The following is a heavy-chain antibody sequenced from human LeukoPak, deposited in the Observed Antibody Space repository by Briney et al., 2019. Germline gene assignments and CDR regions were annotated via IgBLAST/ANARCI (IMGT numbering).Heavy chain of an antibody. CDR2: INTNTGNP. D-gene: IGHD4-17*01. CDR3: ARDRRFYGDPADYYYMDV. Sequence: ASVKVSCKASGYTFTSYAMGWVRQAPGHGLEWMGWINTNTGNPTYAQGFTGRFVFSLDTSVSTAYLQISSLEAADTAVYYCARDRRFYGDPADYYYMDVWGKGTTVTVSS. J-gene: IGHJ6*03. V-gene: IGHV7-4-1*02. CDR1: GYTFTSYA.